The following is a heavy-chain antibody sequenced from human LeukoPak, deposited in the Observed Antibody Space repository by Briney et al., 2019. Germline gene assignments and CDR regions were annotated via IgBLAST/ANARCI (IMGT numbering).Heavy chain of an antibody. J-gene: IGHJ4*02. V-gene: IGHV3-20*04. D-gene: IGHD1-26*01. CDR1: GFIFNDYG. CDR2: INWDGGST. CDR3: ARVGEGAAKD. Sequence: GGSLRLSCAASGFIFNDYGMSWVRQAPGKGLEWVSGINWDGGSTGYADSVKGRFTISRDNSKNTLYLQMNSLRAEDTAVYYCARVGEGAAKDWGQGTLVTVSS.